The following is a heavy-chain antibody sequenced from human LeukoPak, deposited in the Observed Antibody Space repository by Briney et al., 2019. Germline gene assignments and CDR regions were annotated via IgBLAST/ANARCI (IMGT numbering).Heavy chain of an antibody. Sequence: GGSLRLSCAASGFTFSNYNMNWVRQAPGKGLEWISYISSRSSTIYYADSVRGRFTISRDNSKNSLYLQMNSLRDEDTAVYYCARDVPQGGSVSQRIGPWGQGTLVTVSS. V-gene: IGHV3-48*02. D-gene: IGHD3-10*01. J-gene: IGHJ5*02. CDR1: GFTFSNYN. CDR2: ISSRSSTI. CDR3: ARDVPQGGSVSQRIGP.